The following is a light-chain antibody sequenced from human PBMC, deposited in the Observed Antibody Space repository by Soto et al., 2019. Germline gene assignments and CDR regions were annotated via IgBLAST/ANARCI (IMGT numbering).Light chain of an antibody. CDR2: DAS. V-gene: IGKV1-5*01. Sequence: DIQMTQSPSKMDASVGDRVTRTCRASQNIRSLLAWYQQKPGKAPKVLIYDASSLGSGVPSRFSGSGSGTEFTLTISSLQPDDFATYFCQQYQTYATFGQGTRLEIK. CDR1: QNIRSL. J-gene: IGKJ5*01. CDR3: QQYQTYAT.